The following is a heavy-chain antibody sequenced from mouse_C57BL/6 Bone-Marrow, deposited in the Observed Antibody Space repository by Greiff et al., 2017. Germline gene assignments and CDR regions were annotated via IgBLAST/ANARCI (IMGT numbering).Heavy chain of an antibody. CDR1: GFTFSDYG. J-gene: IGHJ2*01. D-gene: IGHD1-1*01. Sequence: EVMLVESGGGLVKPGGSLKLSCAASGFTFSDYGMHWVRQAPEKGLEWVAYISSGSSTIYYADTVKGRFTISRDNAKNTLFLQMTSLRSEDTAMYYCASPSTVFPYFDYWGQGTILTVSS. CDR2: ISSGSSTI. CDR3: ASPSTVFPYFDY. V-gene: IGHV5-17*01.